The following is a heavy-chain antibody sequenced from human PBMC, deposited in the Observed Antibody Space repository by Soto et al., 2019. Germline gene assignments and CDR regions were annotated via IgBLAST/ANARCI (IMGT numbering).Heavy chain of an antibody. CDR3: ARDRRTAAGRDCIDY. V-gene: IGHV1-2*02. CDR2: INPNSGGT. D-gene: IGHD6-13*01. J-gene: IGHJ4*02. CDR1: GYTFTGYY. Sequence: ASVKVSCKASGYTFTGYYMHWVRQAPGQGLEWMGWINPNSGGTNYAQKFQGRVTMTRDTSISTAYMELSRLRSDDTAVYYCARDRRTAAGRDCIDYWGQGTRFTVSS.